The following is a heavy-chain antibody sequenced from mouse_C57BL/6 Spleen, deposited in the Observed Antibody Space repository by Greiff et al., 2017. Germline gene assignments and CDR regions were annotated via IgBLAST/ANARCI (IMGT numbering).Heavy chain of an antibody. CDR1: GYTFTSYW. V-gene: IGHV1-64*01. J-gene: IGHJ2*01. D-gene: IGHD2-1*01. CDR3: APLYYGKGYFDY. Sequence: QVQLQQPGAELVKPGASVKLSCKASGYTFTSYWMHWVKQRPGQGLEWIGMIHPNSGSTNYNEKFKSKATLTVDKSSSTAYMQLSSLTSEDSAVYYCAPLYYGKGYFDYWGQGTTLTVSS. CDR2: IHPNSGST.